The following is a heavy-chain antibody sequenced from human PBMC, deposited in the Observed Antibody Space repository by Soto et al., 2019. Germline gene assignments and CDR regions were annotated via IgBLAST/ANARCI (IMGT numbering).Heavy chain of an antibody. V-gene: IGHV4-59*02. Sequence: SGTLSLTCTVSGASVTGFYWSWIRQPPGKGLEWIGYVFHSGSSNYNPSLKSRVTISVDTSKSQISLRLTSVTAADTAVYYCAGAPGLGVAHIDYWGQGTLVTVSS. J-gene: IGHJ4*02. D-gene: IGHD6-19*01. CDR1: GASVTGFY. CDR3: AGAPGLGVAHIDY. CDR2: VFHSGSS.